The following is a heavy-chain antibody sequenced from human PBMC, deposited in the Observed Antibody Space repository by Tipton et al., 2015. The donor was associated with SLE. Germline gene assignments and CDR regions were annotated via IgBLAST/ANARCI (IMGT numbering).Heavy chain of an antibody. CDR2: VYHSGST. Sequence: TLSLTCTVSGYSISSDYYWGWIRQPPGKGLEWIGSVYHSGSTYYNPSLKSRVTISVDTSKNQFSLKLNSVTAADTAVYYCASLPQEYCSTINCSPRMDVWGKGTTVTVSS. V-gene: IGHV4-38-2*02. CDR3: ASLPQEYCSTINCSPRMDV. D-gene: IGHD2-2*01. J-gene: IGHJ6*04. CDR1: GYSISSDYY.